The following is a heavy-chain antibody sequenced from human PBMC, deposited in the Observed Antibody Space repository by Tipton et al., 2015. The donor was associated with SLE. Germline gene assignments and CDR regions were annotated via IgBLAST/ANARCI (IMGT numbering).Heavy chain of an antibody. J-gene: IGHJ4*02. Sequence: SLRLSCAASGFTFSSHTMAWVRQTPGKGLEWISAISGDGFHIPYADSVRGRFTMFRDNSKNTLYLQMNSLRVEDTAVYYCATLGVGYYFDYWGRGTLVTVSS. D-gene: IGHD3-16*01. CDR2: ISGDGFHI. V-gene: IGHV3-23*01. CDR1: GFTFSSHT. CDR3: ATLGVGYYFDY.